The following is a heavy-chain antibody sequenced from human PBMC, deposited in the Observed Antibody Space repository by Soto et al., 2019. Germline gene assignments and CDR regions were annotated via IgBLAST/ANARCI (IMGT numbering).Heavy chain of an antibody. CDR3: ARALVRSVTKWSGGWFDP. CDR1: GGSFSGYY. CDR2: INHSGST. Sequence: SETLSLTCAVYGGSFSGYYWSWIRQPPGKGLEWIGEINHSGSTNYNPPLKSRVTISVDTSKNQFSLKLSSVTAADTAVYYCARALVRSVTKWSGGWFDPWGQGTLVTVSS. D-gene: IGHD4-4*01. J-gene: IGHJ5*02. V-gene: IGHV4-34*01.